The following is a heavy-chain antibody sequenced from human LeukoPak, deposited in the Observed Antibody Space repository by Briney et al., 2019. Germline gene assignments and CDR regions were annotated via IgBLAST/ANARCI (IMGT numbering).Heavy chain of an antibody. J-gene: IGHJ4*02. V-gene: IGHV3-48*03. CDR2: ISSSGSTI. Sequence: GGSLRLSCAASGFTFSSYEMNWVRQAPGKGLEWVSYISSSGSTIYYADSVKGRFTISRDNAKNSLYLQMNSLRAEDTAVYYCIGLRFGDLDYWGQGTLVTVSS. CDR1: GFTFSSYE. D-gene: IGHD3-10*01. CDR3: IGLRFGDLDY.